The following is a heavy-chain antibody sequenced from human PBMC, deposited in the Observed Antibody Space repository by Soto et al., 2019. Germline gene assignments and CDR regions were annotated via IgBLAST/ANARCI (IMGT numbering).Heavy chain of an antibody. V-gene: IGHV3-30-3*01. J-gene: IGHJ4*02. CDR2: ISYDGGAK. D-gene: IGHD3-10*01. CDR1: GFTLSNYA. CDR3: ATRGMQLWTAFDY. Sequence: PGGSLRLSCAASGFTLSNYAMHWVRQAPGKGLEWVAVISYDGGAKYYADSVKGRFTISRDTSKNTLFLQMSSLRAEDTAVYYCATRGMQLWTAFDYWGQGTLVTVS.